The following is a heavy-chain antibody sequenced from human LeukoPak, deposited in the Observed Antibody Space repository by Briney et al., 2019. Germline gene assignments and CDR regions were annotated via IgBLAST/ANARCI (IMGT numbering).Heavy chain of an antibody. CDR1: GFTFSSNW. J-gene: IGHJ4*02. Sequence: GGSLRLSCAASGFTFSSNWMHWVRHGPGKGLVWVSRINSDGSSTIYADSVKGRFTISRDNAKNTLFLQMDSLRAEDTAVYYCARNSRTDFDYWGQGTLATVSS. CDR3: ARNSRTDFDY. V-gene: IGHV3-74*01. CDR2: INSDGSST. D-gene: IGHD3/OR15-3a*01.